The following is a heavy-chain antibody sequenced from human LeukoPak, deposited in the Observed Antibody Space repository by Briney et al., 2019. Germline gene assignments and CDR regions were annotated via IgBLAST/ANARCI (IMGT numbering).Heavy chain of an antibody. CDR1: GGSISNSRYY. CDR3: ARTTVSTDSFDY. CDR2: IYYSGST. J-gene: IGHJ4*02. D-gene: IGHD4-17*01. V-gene: IGHV4-39*06. Sequence: SETLSLTCTVSGGSISNSRYYWGWIRQPPGKGLEWIGYIYYSGSTYYNPSLKSRVTISVDTSNNQFPLNLSSVTAADTAVYYCARTTVSTDSFDYWGQGTLVTVSS.